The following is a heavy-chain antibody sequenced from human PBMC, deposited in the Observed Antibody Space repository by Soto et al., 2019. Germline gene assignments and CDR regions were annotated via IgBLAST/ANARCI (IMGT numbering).Heavy chain of an antibody. CDR3: ARDYWRKRSSGVGPFDY. D-gene: IGHD6-13*01. J-gene: IGHJ4*02. CDR1: GGTFSSYA. CDR2: ISYDGSNK. Sequence: QVQLVQSGAEVKKPGSSVKVSCKASGGTFSSYAMHWVRQAPGKGLEWVAVISYDGSNKYYADSVKGRFTISRDNSKNTLYLQMNSLRAEDTAVYYCARDYWRKRSSGVGPFDYWGQGTLVTVSS. V-gene: IGHV3-30-3*01.